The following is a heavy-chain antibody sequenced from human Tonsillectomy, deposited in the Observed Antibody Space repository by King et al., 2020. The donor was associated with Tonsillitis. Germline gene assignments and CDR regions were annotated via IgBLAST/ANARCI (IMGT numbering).Heavy chain of an antibody. CDR1: GFTFSSYA. J-gene: IGHJ6*02. D-gene: IGHD4-17*01. CDR3: AGGNDYGDFYYYYGMDV. Sequence: QLVQSGGGVVQPGRSLRLSCAASGFTFSSYAMHGVRQAPGKGLEWVAVISYDGSNKYYADSVKGRFTISRDNSKNTLYLQMNSLRAEDTAVYYCAGGNDYGDFYYYYGMDVWGQGTTVTVSS. V-gene: IGHV3-30-3*01. CDR2: ISYDGSNK.